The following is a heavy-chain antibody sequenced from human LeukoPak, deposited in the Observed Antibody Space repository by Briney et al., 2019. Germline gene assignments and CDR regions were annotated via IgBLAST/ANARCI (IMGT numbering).Heavy chain of an antibody. D-gene: IGHD6-13*01. Sequence: ASVKVSCKASGYTFTDHYLHWVRQAPGQGLEWLGWIKPDTGGTLYGPKFQGRVTLTRDTSISTAPMELSRLTSDDTAVYYCARVGGGAAAVVFDFWGQGTMVTVSS. V-gene: IGHV1-2*02. CDR3: ARVGGGAAAVVFDF. J-gene: IGHJ3*01. CDR2: IKPDTGGT. CDR1: GYTFTDHY.